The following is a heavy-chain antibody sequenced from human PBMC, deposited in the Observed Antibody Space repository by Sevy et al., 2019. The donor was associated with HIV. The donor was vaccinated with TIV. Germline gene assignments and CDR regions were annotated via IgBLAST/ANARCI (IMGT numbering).Heavy chain of an antibody. CDR2: ISSSSSEI. J-gene: IGHJ6*04. D-gene: IGHD6-13*01. CDR3: AGDFMAVASAGTGALGV. Sequence: GGSLRLSCVASGFIFRDRYMSWIRQAPGKGLEWVSFISSSSSEIKYADSVEGRFTVSRDNAKNSLYLQMNSLRAEDTAVYYCAGDFMAVASAGTGALGVWGEGTAVSVSS. CDR1: GFIFRDRY. V-gene: IGHV3-11*05.